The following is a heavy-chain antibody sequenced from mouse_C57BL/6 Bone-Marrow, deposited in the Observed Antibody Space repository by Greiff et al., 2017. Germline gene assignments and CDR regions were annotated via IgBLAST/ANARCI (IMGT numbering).Heavy chain of an antibody. Sequence: EVQGVESGGGLVKPGGSLKLSCAASGFTFSSYAMSWVRQTPEKRLEWVATISDGGSYTYYPDNVKGRFTISRDNAKNNLYLQMSHLKSEDTAMYYCANVTTAMDYWGQGTSVTVSS. CDR2: ISDGGSYT. J-gene: IGHJ4*01. D-gene: IGHD2-1*01. CDR1: GFTFSSYA. CDR3: ANVTTAMDY. V-gene: IGHV5-4*01.